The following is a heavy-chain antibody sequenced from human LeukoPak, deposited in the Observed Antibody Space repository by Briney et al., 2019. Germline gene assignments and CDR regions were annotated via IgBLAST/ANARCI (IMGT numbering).Heavy chain of an antibody. CDR1: GFTFSDYG. CDR2: IRNDGSYE. V-gene: IGHV3-30*02. D-gene: IGHD3-10*01. CDR3: AKEAYYYGSGMFDY. Sequence: GGSLRLSCAASGFTFSDYGMHWVRQAPGKGLEWVAFIRNDGSYEYYPDSVKGRFTISRDNSKNTLYLQMNSLRAEDTAVYYCAKEAYYYGSGMFDYWGQGTLVTVSS. J-gene: IGHJ4*02.